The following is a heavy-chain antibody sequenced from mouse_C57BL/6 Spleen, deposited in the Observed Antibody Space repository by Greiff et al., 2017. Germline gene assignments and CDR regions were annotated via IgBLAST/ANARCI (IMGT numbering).Heavy chain of an antibody. CDR1: GYTFTDYY. CDR2: IYPGSGNT. J-gene: IGHJ2*01. Sequence: QVQLQQSGAELVRPGASVKLSCKASGYTFTDYYINWVKQRPGQGLEWIARIYPGSGNTYYNEKFKGKATLTAEKSSSTAYMQLSSLTSEDSAVYFCARSLITTVVAPYFDYWGQGTTLTVSS. CDR3: ARSLITTVVAPYFDY. D-gene: IGHD1-1*01. V-gene: IGHV1-76*01.